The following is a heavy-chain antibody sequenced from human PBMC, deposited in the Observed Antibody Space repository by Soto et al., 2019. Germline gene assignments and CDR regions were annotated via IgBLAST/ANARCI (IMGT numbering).Heavy chain of an antibody. J-gene: IGHJ4*02. CDR3: VCSLGPTTGIDY. Sequence: QLHLQQSGPGVVKPSENLSLSCTVSGGSITSSSYLWGWIRQTPGKGLEWIGNMRYSGDTHSDPSLQSRVTISVDTPKSQFSLSLSSVTAADTAIYYCVCSLGPTTGIDYWGQGILVTVSS. V-gene: IGHV4-39*01. CDR2: MRYSGDT. D-gene: IGHD1-26*01. CDR1: GGSITSSSYL.